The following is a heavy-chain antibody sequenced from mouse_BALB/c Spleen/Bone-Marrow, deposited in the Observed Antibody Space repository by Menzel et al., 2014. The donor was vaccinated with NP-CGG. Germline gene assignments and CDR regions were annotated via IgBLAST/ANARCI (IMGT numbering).Heavy chain of an antibody. J-gene: IGHJ4*01. CDR1: GFNIKDTY. Sequence: VQLQQSGTDLVKPGASVQLSCTASGFNIKDTYMHWVKQRPEQGLEWIGRIDPANGNPKYDPKFQGKATITADTYSNTAYLQLSSLTSEDTAVYYWARRLRSAMDYWGQGTSVTVSS. V-gene: IGHV14-3*02. CDR3: ARRLRSAMDY. CDR2: IDPANGNP. D-gene: IGHD1-1*01.